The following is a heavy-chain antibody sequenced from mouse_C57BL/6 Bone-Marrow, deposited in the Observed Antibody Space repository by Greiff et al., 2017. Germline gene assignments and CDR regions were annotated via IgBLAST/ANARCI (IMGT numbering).Heavy chain of an antibody. CDR3: ARRILYSNLSRWYFDV. D-gene: IGHD2-5*01. Sequence: QVQLQQSGAELVRPGASVKLSCKASGYTFTDYYINWVKQRPGPGLEWIARIYPGSGNTYYNEKFKGKATLTAEKSSSTAYMQLSSLTSEDSAVYFCARRILYSNLSRWYFDVWGTGTTVTVSS. CDR2: IYPGSGNT. V-gene: IGHV1-76*01. CDR1: GYTFTDYY. J-gene: IGHJ1*03.